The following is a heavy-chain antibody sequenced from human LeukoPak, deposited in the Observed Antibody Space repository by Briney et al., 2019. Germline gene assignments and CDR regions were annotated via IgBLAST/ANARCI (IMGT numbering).Heavy chain of an antibody. V-gene: IGHV4-59*04. CDR1: GGSISSYY. CDR3: ARHKGGSAPYQDAFDI. CDR2: IYYSGST. J-gene: IGHJ3*02. Sequence: PSETLSLTCTVSGGSISSYYWSWIRQPPGKGLEWIGSIYYSGSTYYNPSLKSRVTISVDTSKNQFSLKLSSVTAADTAVYYCARHKGGSAPYQDAFDIWAKGPWSPSLQ. D-gene: IGHD2-2*01.